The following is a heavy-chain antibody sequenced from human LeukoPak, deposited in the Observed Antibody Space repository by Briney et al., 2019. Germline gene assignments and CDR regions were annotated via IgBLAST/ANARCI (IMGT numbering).Heavy chain of an antibody. CDR2: VKQDGSEK. V-gene: IGHV3-7*04. D-gene: IGHD6-13*01. J-gene: IGHJ4*02. CDR1: GFTFRSYW. CDR3: ARDGQYSSSWYDFDY. Sequence: LGGSLRLSCEASGFTFRSYWMNWVRQAPGKGLEWVANVKQDGSEKYYVDSVKGRFTISRDNAKNSLYLQMNSLRAEDTAVYYCARDGQYSSSWYDFDYWGQGTLVTVSS.